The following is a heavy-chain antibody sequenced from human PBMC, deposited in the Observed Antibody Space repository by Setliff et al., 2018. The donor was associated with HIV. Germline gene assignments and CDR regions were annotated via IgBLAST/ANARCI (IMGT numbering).Heavy chain of an antibody. CDR1: GYTLTELS. CDR3: ARRGYSYDTSGYYYYFDY. D-gene: IGHD3-22*01. J-gene: IGHJ4*02. V-gene: IGHV1-24*01. CDR2: FDPEDGET. Sequence: ASVKVSCKVSGYTLTELSMHWVRQAPGKGLERMGGFDPEDGETIYAQKFQGRVTMTTDTSTRTAYMELGNLRSDDTAVYYCARRGYSYDTSGYYYYFDYWGQGTLVTVS.